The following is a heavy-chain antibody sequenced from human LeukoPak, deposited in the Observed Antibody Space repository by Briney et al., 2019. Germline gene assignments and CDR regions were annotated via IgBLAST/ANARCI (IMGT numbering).Heavy chain of an antibody. D-gene: IGHD3-16*01. V-gene: IGHV4-59*02. J-gene: IGHJ6*02. CDR3: AKFGADYDMAV. CDR2: IHYSGKA. Sequence: SETLSLTCSLFGGSVSGYYWTWVRQPPGKGLEWIGQIHYSGKADYNPSLKSRITISVDTSKNEISLRMSSMTAADTGIYYCAKFGADYDMAVRGQGTTVTVSS. CDR1: GGSVSGYY.